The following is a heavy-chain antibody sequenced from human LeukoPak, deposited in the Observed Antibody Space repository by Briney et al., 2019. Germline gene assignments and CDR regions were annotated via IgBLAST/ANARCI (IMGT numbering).Heavy chain of an antibody. V-gene: IGHV3-74*01. J-gene: IGHJ4*02. D-gene: IGHD5-18*01. CDR2: INSDGSST. CDR1: GFTFSSYW. CDR3: AKEPRGYSYGHTPLIEY. Sequence: PGGSLRLSCAASGFTFSSYWMHWVRQAPGKGLVWVSRINSDGSSTSYADSVKGRFTISRDNSKNTLYLQMNSLRAEDTAVYYCAKEPRGYSYGHTPLIEYWGQGTLVTVSS.